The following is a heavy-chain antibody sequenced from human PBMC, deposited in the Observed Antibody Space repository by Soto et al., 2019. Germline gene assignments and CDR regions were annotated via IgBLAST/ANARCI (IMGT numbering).Heavy chain of an antibody. Sequence: QVQLVQSEGELRQPGASVTVSCRASGYTFTSYGIIWVRQAPGQGLEWMGYISPNSGATTYAQNLQGRLTLTTDTSTITAYMELRSLSSDDTAIYYCLREMWTRSGPQNFFDYWGLGALVTVSS. CDR3: LREMWTRSGPQNFFDY. J-gene: IGHJ4*02. D-gene: IGHD6-25*01. V-gene: IGHV1-18*01. CDR1: GYTFTSYG. CDR2: ISPNSGAT.